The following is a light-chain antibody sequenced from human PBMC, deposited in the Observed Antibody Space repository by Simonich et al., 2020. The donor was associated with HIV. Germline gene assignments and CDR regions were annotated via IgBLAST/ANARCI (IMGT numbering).Light chain of an antibody. CDR2: WAS. V-gene: IGKV4-1*01. CDR1: QSVLYSSNNKNY. Sequence: DIVMTQSPDSLAVSLGERATINCKSSQSVLYSSNNKNYLAWYQQKPGQPPKLLIYWASTRESGVPDRFSGSESGTDFTLTISCLQAEDVAVYSCQQYYSTPPTFGQGTKVEIK. CDR3: QQYYSTPPT. J-gene: IGKJ1*01.